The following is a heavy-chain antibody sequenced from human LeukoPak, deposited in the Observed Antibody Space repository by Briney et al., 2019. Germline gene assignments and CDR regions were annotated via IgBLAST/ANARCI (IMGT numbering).Heavy chain of an antibody. CDR3: ARGRDYYDSSGYSH. Sequence: SETLSLTCTVSGYSISSGYYWSWIRQPPGKGLEWIGEINHSGSTNYNPSLKSRVTISVDTSKNQFSLKLSSVTAADTAVYYCARGRDYYDSSGYSHWGQGTLVTVSS. D-gene: IGHD3-22*01. J-gene: IGHJ4*02. V-gene: IGHV4-38-2*02. CDR2: INHSGST. CDR1: GYSISSGYY.